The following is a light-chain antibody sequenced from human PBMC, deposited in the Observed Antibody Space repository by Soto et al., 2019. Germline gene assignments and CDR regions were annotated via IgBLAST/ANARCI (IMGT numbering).Light chain of an antibody. CDR2: DVS. V-gene: IGLV2-14*03. CDR1: SSDVGGNKY. CDR3: SAFTGTSYV. J-gene: IGLJ1*01. Sequence: ALTQPASVSGTPGQSITISCTGTSSDVGGNKYVSWYQQYPGKAPKLMICDVSNRPSGVSNRFSGSKSGNTASLTISGLQAEDEADYYCSAFTGTSYVFGTGTKVTVL.